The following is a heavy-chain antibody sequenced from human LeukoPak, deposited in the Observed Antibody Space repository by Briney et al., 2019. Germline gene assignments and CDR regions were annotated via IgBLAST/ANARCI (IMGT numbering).Heavy chain of an antibody. Sequence: SETLSLTCTVSGGSISGSSYYWGWIRQPPGKGLEWIGSIYYSGSTYYNPSLKSRVTISVDTSKNQFSLKLSSVTAADTAVYYCARDLFRRGGYSGYDFSYWGQGTLVTVSS. V-gene: IGHV4-39*07. J-gene: IGHJ4*02. CDR3: ARDLFRRGGYSGYDFSY. D-gene: IGHD5-12*01. CDR1: GGSISGSSYY. CDR2: IYYSGST.